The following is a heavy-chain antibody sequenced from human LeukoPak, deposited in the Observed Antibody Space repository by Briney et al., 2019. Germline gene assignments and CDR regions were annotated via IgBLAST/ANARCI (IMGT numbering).Heavy chain of an antibody. CDR1: GYTFTSYG. Sequence: ASVKVSCKASGYTFTSYGISWVRQAPGQGLEWMGIINPSGGSTSYAQKFQGRVTMTRDMSTSTVYMELSSLRSEDTAVYYCARDSREQLGDYWGQGTLVTVSS. D-gene: IGHD6-6*01. CDR3: ARDSREQLGDY. J-gene: IGHJ4*02. CDR2: INPSGGST. V-gene: IGHV1-46*01.